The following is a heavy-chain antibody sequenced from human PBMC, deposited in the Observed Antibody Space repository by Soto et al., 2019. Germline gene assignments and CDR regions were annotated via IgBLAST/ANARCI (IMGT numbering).Heavy chain of an antibody. CDR3: AKGHAGWGYQLPHLEKAYGMDV. V-gene: IGHV3-23*01. CDR1: GFTFSSYA. Sequence: GGSLRLSCAASGFTFSSYAMSWVRQAPGKGLEWVSAISGSGGSTYYADSVKGRFTISRDNSKNTLYLQMNSLRAEDTAVYYCAKGHAGWGYQLPHLEKAYGMDVWGQGTTVTVSS. J-gene: IGHJ6*02. D-gene: IGHD2-2*01. CDR2: ISGSGGST.